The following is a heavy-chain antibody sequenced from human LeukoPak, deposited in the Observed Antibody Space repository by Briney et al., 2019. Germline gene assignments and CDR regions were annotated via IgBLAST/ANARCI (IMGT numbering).Heavy chain of an antibody. J-gene: IGHJ4*02. V-gene: IGHV4-4*07. Sequence: ETLSLTCTVSGGSISSYYWSWIRQPAGKGLEWIWRIYTSGSTNYNPSLKSRVTMSVDTSKNQFSLKLSSVTAADTAVYYCASTKPGIAVAGVFPRITYFDYWGQGTLVTVSS. CDR3: ASTKPGIAVAGVFPRITYFDY. CDR1: GGSISSYY. CDR2: IYTSGST. D-gene: IGHD6-19*01.